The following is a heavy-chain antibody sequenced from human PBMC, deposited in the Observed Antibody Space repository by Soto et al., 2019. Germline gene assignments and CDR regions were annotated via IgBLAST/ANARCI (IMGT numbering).Heavy chain of an antibody. CDR1: GGTFSSYT. V-gene: IGHV1-69*04. J-gene: IGHJ4*02. CDR2: IIPILGIA. Sequence: ASVKVSCKASGGTFSSYTISWVRQAPGQGLEWMGRIIPILGIANYAQKFQGRVTITADKSTSAAYMELSSLRSEDTAVYYCARDVAAAGLYYFDYWGQGTLVTVSS. CDR3: ARDVAAAGLYYFDY. D-gene: IGHD6-13*01.